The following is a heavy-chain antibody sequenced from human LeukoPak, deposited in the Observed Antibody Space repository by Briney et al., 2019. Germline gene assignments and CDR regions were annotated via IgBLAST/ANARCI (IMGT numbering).Heavy chain of an antibody. Sequence: SETLSLTCAVPGYSISSGYYWGWIRQPPGKGLEWIGNIYHSGSTYYNSSLRSRLTISVDTSKNQFSLKLSSVTAADTAVYYCARRSSAVGNAFDVWGQGTMLTVS. V-gene: IGHV4-38-2*01. CDR2: IYHSGST. D-gene: IGHD3-10*01. CDR1: GYSISSGYY. J-gene: IGHJ3*01. CDR3: ARRSSAVGNAFDV.